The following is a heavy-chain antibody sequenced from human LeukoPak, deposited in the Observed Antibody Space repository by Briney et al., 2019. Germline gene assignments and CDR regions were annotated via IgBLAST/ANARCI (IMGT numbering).Heavy chain of an antibody. Sequence: PGRSLRLPCAASGFTFDDYAMHWVRQAPGKGLEWVSGISWNSGSIGYADSVKGRFTISRDNAKNSLYLQMNSLRAEDTALYYCAKGPSEYYDSSGYIPWGQGTLVTVSS. J-gene: IGHJ5*02. D-gene: IGHD3-22*01. CDR1: GFTFDDYA. CDR3: AKGPSEYYDSSGYIP. CDR2: ISWNSGSI. V-gene: IGHV3-9*01.